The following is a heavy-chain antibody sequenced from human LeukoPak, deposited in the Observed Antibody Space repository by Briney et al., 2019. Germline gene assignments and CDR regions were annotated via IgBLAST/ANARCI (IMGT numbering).Heavy chain of an antibody. V-gene: IGHV1-18*01. CDR1: GYTFTNYG. CDR3: ARGSGRDGYSYAFDI. D-gene: IGHD5-24*01. J-gene: IGHJ3*02. Sequence: ASVKVSCKASGYTFTNYGVNWVRQAPGQGLEYMGWISGYDGNTNYAQKVQGRVTMTADISTSTAYVELRSLRSDDTAVYYCARGSGRDGYSYAFDIWGQGTMVTVSS. CDR2: ISGYDGNT.